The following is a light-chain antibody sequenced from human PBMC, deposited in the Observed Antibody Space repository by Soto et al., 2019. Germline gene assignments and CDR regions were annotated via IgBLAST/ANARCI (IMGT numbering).Light chain of an antibody. Sequence: EVVMRQSPATLSVSPGGGATLSCRASQGIGDTLAWYQHKPGQTPRLLIYDTSTRATGVPTRFSGSRSGAEFTLTISSLQSEDFVVYYCQQYNSWPPITFGQGTRLEIK. CDR3: QQYNSWPPIT. CDR2: DTS. CDR1: QGIGDT. J-gene: IGKJ5*01. V-gene: IGKV3-15*01.